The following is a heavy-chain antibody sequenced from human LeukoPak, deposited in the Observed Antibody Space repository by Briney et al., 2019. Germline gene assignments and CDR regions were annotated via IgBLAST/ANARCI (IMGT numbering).Heavy chain of an antibody. CDR2: IKQDGSEK. CDR1: GFTFRSYW. Sequence: GGSLRLSCAASGFTFRSYWMSWVRQAPGKGLEWVANIKQDGSEKYYVDSVKGRFTISRDNAKNSLYLQMNSLRAEDTAVDYCARSRYGGYMINYWGQGTLVTVSS. D-gene: IGHD5-12*01. J-gene: IGHJ4*02. V-gene: IGHV3-7*04. CDR3: ARSRYGGYMINY.